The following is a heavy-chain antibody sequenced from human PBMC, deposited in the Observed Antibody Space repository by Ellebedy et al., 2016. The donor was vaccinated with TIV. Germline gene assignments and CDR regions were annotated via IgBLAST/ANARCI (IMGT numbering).Heavy chain of an antibody. D-gene: IGHD5-18*01. CDR1: GFTFSSYA. CDR2: ISYDGSNK. CDR3: ARAPEGRYSYGYVYYYYMDV. J-gene: IGHJ6*03. V-gene: IGHV3-30-3*01. Sequence: GGSLRLXXAASGFTFSSYAMHWVRQAPGKGLEWVAVISYDGSNKYYADSVKGRFTISRDNSKNTLYLQMNSLRAEDTAVYYCARAPEGRYSYGYVYYYYMDVWGKGTTVTVSS.